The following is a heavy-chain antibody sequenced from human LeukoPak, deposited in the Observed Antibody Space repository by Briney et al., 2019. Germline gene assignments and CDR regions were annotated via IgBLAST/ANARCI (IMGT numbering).Heavy chain of an antibody. CDR2: IYYSGNT. D-gene: IGHD2-15*01. CDR1: GGSISSGGYY. Sequence: SETLSLTCTVSGGSISSGGYYWSWIRQHPGKGLEWIGYIYYSGNTYYTPSLKSRVTMSVDTSKNQFSLNLSSVTAADTAEYFCARRLPSIAALDYWGQGILVTVSS. J-gene: IGHJ4*02. V-gene: IGHV4-31*03. CDR3: ARRLPSIAALDY.